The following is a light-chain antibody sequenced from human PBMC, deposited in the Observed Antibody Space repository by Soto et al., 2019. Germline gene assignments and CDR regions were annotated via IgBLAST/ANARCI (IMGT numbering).Light chain of an antibody. CDR2: GAS. V-gene: IGKV3-20*01. Sequence: EIVLTQSPGTLSLSPGERATLSCRASQIVSSSYLAWYQQKPGQAPRLLIYGASSRAAGIPDRFSGSGSGTDFTLTISRLEPEDFAVYYCQQYGSSPRTFGQGTKVDIK. CDR1: QIVSSSY. J-gene: IGKJ1*01. CDR3: QQYGSSPRT.